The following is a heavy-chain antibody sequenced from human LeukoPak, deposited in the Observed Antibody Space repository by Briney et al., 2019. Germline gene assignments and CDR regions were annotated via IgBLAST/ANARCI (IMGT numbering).Heavy chain of an antibody. J-gene: IGHJ4*02. CDR3: TKDRARGGATDFDY. CDR2: ISGSGDSI. V-gene: IGHV3-23*01. Sequence: PGGSLRLSCAASGFTFSSDAMNWVRQAPGKGLEWVSAISGSGDSIYYADSVKGRFTISRDSSKNTLYLQMNSLRAEDTAVYYCTKDRARGGATDFDYWGQGTLVTVSS. D-gene: IGHD1-26*01. CDR1: GFTFSSDA.